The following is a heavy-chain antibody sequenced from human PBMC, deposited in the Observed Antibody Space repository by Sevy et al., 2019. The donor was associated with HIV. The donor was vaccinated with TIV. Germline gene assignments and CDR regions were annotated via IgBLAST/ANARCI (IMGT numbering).Heavy chain of an antibody. CDR3: TTGHYDSSGYYEDY. V-gene: IGHV3-15*07. D-gene: IGHD3-22*01. J-gene: IGHJ4*02. Sequence: GGSLRLSCAASGFTFSNAWMNWVRQAPGKGLEGVGRIKSKTDGGTTDYAAPVKGRFTISREDSKNTLYLKMNSLKTADTAVYYCTTGHYDSSGYYEDYWGQGTLVTVSS. CDR2: IKSKTDGGTT. CDR1: GFTFSNAW.